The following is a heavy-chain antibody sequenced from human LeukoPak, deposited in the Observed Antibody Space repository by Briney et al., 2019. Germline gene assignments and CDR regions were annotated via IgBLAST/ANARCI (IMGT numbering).Heavy chain of an antibody. CDR1: GFTFSSYA. J-gene: IGHJ4*02. Sequence: GGSLRLSCAASGFTFSSYAMSWVRQAPGKGLEWVSAISGSGGSTYYADSVKGRFTISRDNSKNTLYLQMNSLRAEDTAVYYCARGATYYYDSSGYYFSYFDYWGQGTLVTVSS. V-gene: IGHV3-23*01. CDR3: ARGATYYYDSSGYYFSYFDY. CDR2: ISGSGGST. D-gene: IGHD3-22*01.